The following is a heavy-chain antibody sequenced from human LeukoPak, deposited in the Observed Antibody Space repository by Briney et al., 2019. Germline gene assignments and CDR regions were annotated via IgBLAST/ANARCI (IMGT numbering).Heavy chain of an antibody. CDR3: ARDRIAAAGTRWFNP. Sequence: PSETLSLTCTVSGGSVSSGSYYWSWIRQPPGKGLEWIGYIYYSGSTNYNPSLKSRVTISVDTSKNQFSLKLSSVTAADTAVYHCARDRIAAAGTRWFNPWGQGTLVTVSS. D-gene: IGHD6-13*01. J-gene: IGHJ5*02. V-gene: IGHV4-61*01. CDR2: IYYSGST. CDR1: GGSVSSGSYY.